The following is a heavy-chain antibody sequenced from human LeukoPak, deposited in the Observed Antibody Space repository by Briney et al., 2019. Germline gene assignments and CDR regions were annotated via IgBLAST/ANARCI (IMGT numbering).Heavy chain of an antibody. D-gene: IGHD6-13*01. V-gene: IGHV3-23*01. CDR2: FSGRDSTT. CDR1: GFSFRNYA. Sequence: PGGSLRLSCLASGFSFRNYAMSWVRQAPGKGLEWVSVFSGRDSTTDYADSVRGRFTISRDNSKNTLYLQMNSLRAEDTAVYYCAKAQRRQLVTFDYWGQGTLVTVSS. J-gene: IGHJ4*02. CDR3: AKAQRRQLVTFDY.